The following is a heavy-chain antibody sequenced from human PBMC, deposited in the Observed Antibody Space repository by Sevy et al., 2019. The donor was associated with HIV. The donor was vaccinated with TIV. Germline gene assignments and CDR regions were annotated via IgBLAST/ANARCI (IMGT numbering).Heavy chain of an antibody. V-gene: IGHV3-74*01. Sequence: GGSLRLSCAASGFTFSDYWMHWVRQAPGKGLVWVSRINTDGSSTTYADSVRGRFTISRDNAKNTLYLQMNSLRAEDMTVYFCVRARSAICSGGSCYYYWGQGTLVTVSS. D-gene: IGHD2-15*01. J-gene: IGHJ4*02. CDR2: INTDGSST. CDR1: GFTFSDYW. CDR3: VRARSAICSGGSCYYY.